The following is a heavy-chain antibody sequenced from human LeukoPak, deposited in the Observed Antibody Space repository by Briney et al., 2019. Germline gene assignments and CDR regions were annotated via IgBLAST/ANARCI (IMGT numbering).Heavy chain of an antibody. Sequence: NPSETLSLTCTVSGGSISSGSYYWGWIRQPPGKGLEWIGNMYHSGSTYYNPSLKSRVTISVDTSKNQFSLKLRSVAAADTAVYYCARVTVGYFDYWGQGTLVTVSS. CDR3: ARVTVGYFDY. D-gene: IGHD4-17*01. CDR2: MYHSGST. V-gene: IGHV4-39*07. J-gene: IGHJ4*02. CDR1: GGSISSGSYY.